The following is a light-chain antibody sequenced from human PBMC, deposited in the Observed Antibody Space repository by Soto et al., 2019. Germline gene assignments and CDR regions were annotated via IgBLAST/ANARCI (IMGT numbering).Light chain of an antibody. J-gene: IGKJ1*01. Sequence: EIVLTQSPGTLSLSPGERATLSCRASQSVSSSYLACYQQKPGQAPRLLIYGASSRATGIPDRFSGSGSGTDCTLTISRLEPEDFAVYYCQQYGSSPGTFGQGTKVEIK. CDR3: QQYGSSPGT. CDR2: GAS. CDR1: QSVSSSY. V-gene: IGKV3-20*01.